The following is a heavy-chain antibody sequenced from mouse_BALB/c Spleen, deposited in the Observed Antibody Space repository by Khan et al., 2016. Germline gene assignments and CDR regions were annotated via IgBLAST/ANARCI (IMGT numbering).Heavy chain of an antibody. CDR3: ARTARIKY. D-gene: IGHD1-2*01. CDR2: ISYSGST. CDR1: GYSITSGYG. V-gene: IGHV3-2*02. J-gene: IGHJ2*01. Sequence: EVQLQESGPGLVKPSQSLSLTCTVTGYSITSGYGWNWIRQFPGSKVEWVGYISYSGSTNYNPSLKSRISITPDTSNNTFFLQLMAVTTEDTATYYCARTARIKYWGEGTTLTVSS.